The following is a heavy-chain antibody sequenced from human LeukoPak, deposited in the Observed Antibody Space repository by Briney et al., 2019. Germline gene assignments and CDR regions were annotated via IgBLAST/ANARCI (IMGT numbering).Heavy chain of an antibody. V-gene: IGHV4-39*07. CDR3: ARETTLVGYNYGLGFNY. CDR1: GGTISSGTYY. D-gene: IGHD3-10*01. J-gene: IGHJ4*02. Sequence: SETLSLTCTVSGGTISSGTYYWGWIRQPPGKGLEWVGHIYYSGSTYYSPSLKGRVTISVDTSKNQFSLKLSAMTAADTAVYYCARETTLVGYNYGLGFNYWGQGTLVTVSS. CDR2: IYYSGST.